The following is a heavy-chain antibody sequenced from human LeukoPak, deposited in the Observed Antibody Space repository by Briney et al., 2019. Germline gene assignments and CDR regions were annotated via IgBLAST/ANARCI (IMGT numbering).Heavy chain of an antibody. V-gene: IGHV3-48*04. CDR1: GFTFSSYG. D-gene: IGHD2-2*01. J-gene: IGHJ4*02. Sequence: GGSLRLSCAASGFTFSSYGMNWVRQAPGKGLEWVSYISSSSSTIYYADSVKGRFTISRDNAKNSLYLQMNSLRAEDTAVYYCARVGVVPAATARDNYWGQGTLVTVSS. CDR3: ARVGVVPAATARDNY. CDR2: ISSSSSTI.